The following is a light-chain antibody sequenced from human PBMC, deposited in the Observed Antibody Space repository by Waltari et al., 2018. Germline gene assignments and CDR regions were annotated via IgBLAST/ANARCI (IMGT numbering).Light chain of an antibody. V-gene: IGKV1-39*01. CDR3: QHGYGTPHT. CDR2: KAS. CDR1: ENVNNY. J-gene: IGKJ4*01. Sequence: IQITHSPSPLSPSLGPSVPFTCRASENVNNYLNWYQQKPGKAPKLLIYKASTLQSGVPSRFSGSGSGTDYTFTISSLQSEDVATYYCQHGYGTPHTFGGGTKVEIK.